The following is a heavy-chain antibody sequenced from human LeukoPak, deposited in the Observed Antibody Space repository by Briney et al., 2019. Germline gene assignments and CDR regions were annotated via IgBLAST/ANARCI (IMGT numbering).Heavy chain of an antibody. J-gene: IGHJ4*02. V-gene: IGHV3-30*04. CDR3: AVLGYCSGGSCYGRPSIDY. CDR2: ISYDGSNK. Sequence: PGGSLRLSCAASGFTFSSYAMHWVRQAPGKGLEWVAVISYDGSNKYYADSVKGRFTISRDNSKNTLYLQMNSLRAEDTAVYYCAVLGYCSGGSCYGRPSIDYWGQGTLVTVSS. CDR1: GFTFSSYA. D-gene: IGHD2-15*01.